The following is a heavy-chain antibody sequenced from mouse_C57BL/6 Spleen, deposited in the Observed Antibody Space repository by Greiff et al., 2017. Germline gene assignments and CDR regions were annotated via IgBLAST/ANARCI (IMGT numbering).Heavy chain of an antibody. CDR1: GYAFSSSW. D-gene: IGHD4-1*01. J-gene: IGHJ2*01. CDR2: IYPGDGDT. V-gene: IGHV1-82*01. CDR3: ARSEVNWDAFDY. Sequence: QVQLQQSGPELVKPGASVKISCKASGYAFSSSWMNWVKQRPGQGLEWIGRIYPGDGDTNYNGKFKGKATLTADKSSSTAYMQLSSLTSEDSAVXFCARSEVNWDAFDYWGQGTTLTVSS.